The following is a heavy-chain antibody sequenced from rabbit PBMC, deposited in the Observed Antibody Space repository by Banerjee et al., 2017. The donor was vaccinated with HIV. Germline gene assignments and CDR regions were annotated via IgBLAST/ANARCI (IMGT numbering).Heavy chain of an antibody. V-gene: IGHV1S40*01. Sequence: QSLEESGGDLVKPGASLTLTCTASGFSFSSSYYMCWVRQAPGKGLEWIGCIYAGSGNTYYASWAKGRFTISETSSTTVTLQMTSLTAADTATYFCARRGAGAAGDNYATGDAFDPWGQGTLVTVS. CDR3: ARRGAGAAGDNYATGDAFDP. CDR1: GFSFSSSYY. J-gene: IGHJ2*01. D-gene: IGHD6-1*01. CDR2: IYAGSGNT.